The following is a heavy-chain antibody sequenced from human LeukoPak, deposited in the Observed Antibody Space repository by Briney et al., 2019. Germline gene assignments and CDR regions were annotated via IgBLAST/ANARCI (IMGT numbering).Heavy chain of an antibody. Sequence: PSQTLSLTCTVSGGSLSSGDYYWSWIRQPPGKGLEWIGYIYYSGSTYYNPSLKSRVTISVDTSKNQFSLKLSSVTAADTAVYYCARDARYDILTGYYTGPSYMDVWGKGTTITVSS. D-gene: IGHD3-9*01. CDR3: ARDARYDILTGYYTGPSYMDV. J-gene: IGHJ6*03. V-gene: IGHV4-30-4*08. CDR1: GGSLSSGDYY. CDR2: IYYSGST.